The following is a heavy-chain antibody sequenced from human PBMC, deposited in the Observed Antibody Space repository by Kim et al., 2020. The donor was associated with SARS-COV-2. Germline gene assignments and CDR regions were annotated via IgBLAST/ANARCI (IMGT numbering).Heavy chain of an antibody. CDR3: ARSSNGDYYYYGMDV. Sequence: ASVKVSCKASGYTFTSYDINWVRQATGQGLEWMGWMNPNSGNTGYAQKFQGRVTMTRNTSISTAYMELSSLRSEDTAVYYCARSSNGDYYYYGMDVWGQGTTVTVSS. D-gene: IGHD2-8*01. CDR2: MNPNSGNT. V-gene: IGHV1-8*01. CDR1: GYTFTSYD. J-gene: IGHJ6*02.